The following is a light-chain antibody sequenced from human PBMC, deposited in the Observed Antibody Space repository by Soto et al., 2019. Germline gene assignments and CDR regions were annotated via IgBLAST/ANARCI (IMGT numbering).Light chain of an antibody. J-gene: IGKJ1*01. CDR1: QSISYR. Sequence: DIQMTQSPSTMSASVGGRVTRTCRASQSISYRLAWYQQKPGEAPKLLIYDASNLESGVPSTFSGSGSGTDFTLAISRLEPEDFAVYYCHQFGYSPRTFGQGTKVDIK. CDR3: HQFGYSPRT. V-gene: IGKV1-5*01. CDR2: DAS.